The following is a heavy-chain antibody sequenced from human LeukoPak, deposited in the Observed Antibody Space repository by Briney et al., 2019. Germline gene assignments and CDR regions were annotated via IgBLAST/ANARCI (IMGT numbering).Heavy chain of an antibody. V-gene: IGHV1-18*01. Sequence: ASVKVSCKASGYTXTSYGISGVRQAPGQGLEWMGWISAYNGNTNHAQKVQGRVTMTTDTSTSTAYMELRSLRSDDTAVYYCATCSGGSCYPDAFDIWGQGTMVTVSS. D-gene: IGHD2-15*01. CDR1: GYTXTSYG. CDR3: ATCSGGSCYPDAFDI. CDR2: ISAYNGNT. J-gene: IGHJ3*02.